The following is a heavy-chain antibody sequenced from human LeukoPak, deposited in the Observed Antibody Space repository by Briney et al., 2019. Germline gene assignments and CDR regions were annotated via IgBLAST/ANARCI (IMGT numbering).Heavy chain of an antibody. V-gene: IGHV4-61*01. CDR3: ARENYYDSLTFDY. D-gene: IGHD3-22*01. Sequence: PSETLSLTCTVSGGSVSSGSYYWSWIRQPPGKGLEWIGYIYYSGSTNYNPSLKSRVTISVDTSKNQFSLKLSSVTAADTAVYYCARENYYDSLTFDYWGQGTLVTVSS. CDR2: IYYSGST. J-gene: IGHJ4*02. CDR1: GGSVSSGSYY.